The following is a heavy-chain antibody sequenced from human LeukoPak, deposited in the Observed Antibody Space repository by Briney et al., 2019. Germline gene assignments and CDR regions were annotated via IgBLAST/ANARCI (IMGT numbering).Heavy chain of an antibody. CDR3: ARGGPNLAGYYYMDV. Sequence: SETLSLTCAVYGGSFSGYYWSWIRQPPGKGPEWIGEINHSGSTNYNPSLKSRVTISVDTSKNQFSLKLSSVTAADTAVYYCARGGPNLAGYYYMDVWGKGTTVTVSS. J-gene: IGHJ6*03. CDR2: INHSGST. V-gene: IGHV4-34*01. D-gene: IGHD3-10*01. CDR1: GGSFSGYY.